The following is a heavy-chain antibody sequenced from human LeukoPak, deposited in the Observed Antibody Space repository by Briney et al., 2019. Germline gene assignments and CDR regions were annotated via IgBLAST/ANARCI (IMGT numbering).Heavy chain of an antibody. V-gene: IGHV3-30*02. CDR1: GFTFSSYG. CDR2: IRYDGSNK. J-gene: IGHJ4*02. Sequence: PGGSLRLSCAASGFTFSSYGMHWVRQAPGKGLEWEAFIRYDGSNKYYADSVKGRFTISRDNSKNTLYLQMNSLRAEDTAVYYCAKDLPPYDCVWGSYRFPAPLDYWGQGTLVTVSS. D-gene: IGHD3-16*02. CDR3: AKDLPPYDCVWGSYRFPAPLDY.